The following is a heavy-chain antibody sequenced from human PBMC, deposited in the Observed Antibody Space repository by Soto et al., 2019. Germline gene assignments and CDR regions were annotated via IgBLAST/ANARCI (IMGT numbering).Heavy chain of an antibody. Sequence: ENLPLPWAGSGGMLRRCYWIGCRQLPGKRLEWIGEINHSGSTNYNPSLKSRVTISVDTSKNQFSLKMSSVTAADTAVYYCARGRLHLGYWCSTMCYHTRSTNVIAVWGRVPTVTV. CDR2: INHSGST. J-gene: IGHJ6*01. V-gene: IGHV4-34*01. CDR3: ARGRLHLGYWCSTMCYHTRSTNVIAV. D-gene: IGHD2-2*01. CDR1: GGMLRRCY.